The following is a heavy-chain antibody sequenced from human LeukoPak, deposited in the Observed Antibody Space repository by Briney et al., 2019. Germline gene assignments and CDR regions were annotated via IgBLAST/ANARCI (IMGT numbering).Heavy chain of an antibody. CDR2: ISGSGGST. CDR1: GFTFSSYA. V-gene: IGHV3-23*01. D-gene: IGHD3-3*01. CDR3: ARGDFWSGFDY. J-gene: IGHJ4*02. Sequence: PGGSLRLSCAAPGFTFSSYAMSWVRQAPGKGLEWVSAISGSGGSTYYADSVKGRFTISRDNSKNSLYLQMNSLRAEDTAVYYCARGDFWSGFDYWGQGTLVTVSS.